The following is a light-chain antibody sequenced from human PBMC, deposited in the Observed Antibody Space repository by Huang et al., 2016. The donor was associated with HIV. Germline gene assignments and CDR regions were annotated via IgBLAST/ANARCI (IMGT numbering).Light chain of an antibody. V-gene: IGKV3-11*01. J-gene: IGKJ1*01. CDR2: DAS. CDR1: QRVSSY. Sequence: EIVLTQSPATLSLSPGERATLSCRASQRVSSYLAWYKQKPGQDPRLLIYDASHRDTGSPARFSGSGYGTDFTLTINSLKPEDFVVYYCQQRSNLPGTFGQGTKVEIK. CDR3: QQRSNLPGT.